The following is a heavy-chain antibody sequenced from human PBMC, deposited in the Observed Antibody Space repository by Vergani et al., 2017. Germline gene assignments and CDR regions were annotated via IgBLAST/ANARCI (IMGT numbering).Heavy chain of an antibody. CDR2: ISGSGGST. J-gene: IGHJ4*02. V-gene: IGHV3-23*04. D-gene: IGHD6-6*01. Sequence: EVQLVESGGGLIHPGGSLRLSCEGSGFSFSGYWMHWVRQSPEKGLEWVSAISGSGGSTYYADSVKGRFTISRDNSKNTLYLQMNSLRAEDTAVYYCAKDVSSSSVRPLAYWGQGTLVTVSS. CDR1: GFSFSGYW. CDR3: AKDVSSSSVRPLAY.